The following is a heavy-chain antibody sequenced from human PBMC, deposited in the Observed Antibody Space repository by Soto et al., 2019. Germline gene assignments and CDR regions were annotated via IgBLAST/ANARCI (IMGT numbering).Heavy chain of an antibody. CDR3: ARDQFITIFGVVVETHFDY. D-gene: IGHD3-3*01. Sequence: QVQLVQSGAEVKKPGASVKVSCKASGYTFTSYAMHWVRQAPGQRLEWMGWINAGNGNTKYSQKFQGRVTITRDTSASTAYMELSSLRSEDTAVYYCARDQFITIFGVVVETHFDYWGQGTLVTVSS. CDR2: INAGNGNT. V-gene: IGHV1-3*01. J-gene: IGHJ4*02. CDR1: GYTFTSYA.